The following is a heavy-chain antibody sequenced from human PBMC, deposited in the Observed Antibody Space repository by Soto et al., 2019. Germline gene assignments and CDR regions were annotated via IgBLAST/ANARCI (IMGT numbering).Heavy chain of an antibody. Sequence: QVQLVQSGAEVKKPGASVKVSCKASGYTFTSYYMHWVRQAPGQGLEWMGIINPSGGSTSYAQKFQGRVTMTRDTSTSTVYMELSSLRSEDTAVYYCARDMVRGVIIRRGLDYWGQGTLVTVSS. CDR1: GYTFTSYY. CDR3: ARDMVRGVIIRRGLDY. D-gene: IGHD3-10*01. J-gene: IGHJ4*02. V-gene: IGHV1-46*01. CDR2: INPSGGST.